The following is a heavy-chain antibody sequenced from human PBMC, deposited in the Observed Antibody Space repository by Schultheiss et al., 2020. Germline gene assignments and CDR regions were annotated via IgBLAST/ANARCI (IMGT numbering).Heavy chain of an antibody. Sequence: GGSLRLSCAASGFTFSSYSMNWVRQAPGKGLEWVSAISGSGGSTYYADSVKGRFTISRDNSKNTLYLQMNSLRAEDTAVYYCARDRGDSGPFDYWGQGTLVTVSS. J-gene: IGHJ4*02. CDR2: ISGSGGST. CDR1: GFTFSSYS. D-gene: IGHD4-17*01. V-gene: IGHV3-23*01. CDR3: ARDRGDSGPFDY.